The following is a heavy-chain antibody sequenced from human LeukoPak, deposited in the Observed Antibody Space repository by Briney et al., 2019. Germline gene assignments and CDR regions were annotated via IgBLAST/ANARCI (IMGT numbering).Heavy chain of an antibody. Sequence: PSETLSLTCTVSGGSVSSGSYYWSWIRQPPGKGLEWIGYIYYSGNTNYNPSLKSRVTISIDTSKNQFSLKLRSVTAADTAMYYCAGDTYGSDYWGQGTRVTVSS. CDR2: IYYSGNT. J-gene: IGHJ4*02. V-gene: IGHV4-61*01. D-gene: IGHD3-10*01. CDR1: GGSVSSGSYY. CDR3: AGDTYGSDY.